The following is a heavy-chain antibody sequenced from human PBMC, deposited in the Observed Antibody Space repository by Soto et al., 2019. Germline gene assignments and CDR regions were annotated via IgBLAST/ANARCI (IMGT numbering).Heavy chain of an antibody. D-gene: IGHD3-16*01. CDR3: AGGPSGRGFYVGDS. CDR1: GFTFSSYW. CDR2: INSDGTTT. Sequence: EVQMVESGGGLVQPGGSLRLSCAASGFTFSSYWMHWVRQAPGKGLVWVSRINSDGTTTNYADSVKGRFTISRDNAKNIMYLQMNSLWAEDTAIYYCAGGPSGRGFYVGDSWGQGTQVSVSS. V-gene: IGHV3-74*01. J-gene: IGHJ4*02.